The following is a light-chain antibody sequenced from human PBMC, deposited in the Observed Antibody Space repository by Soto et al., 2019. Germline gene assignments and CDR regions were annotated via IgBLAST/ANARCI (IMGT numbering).Light chain of an antibody. Sequence: EIVMTQSPGTLSVSPGAIATLSCSASHSVSSNFAWYQQKPGQAPRRLIYGASTRATGIPARFSGSWSETEFTLTISSLQSEDLAVYDCQQFYNWPRTFGQGTKVEIK. CDR3: QQFYNWPRT. CDR2: GAS. CDR1: HSVSSN. V-gene: IGKV3-15*01. J-gene: IGKJ1*01.